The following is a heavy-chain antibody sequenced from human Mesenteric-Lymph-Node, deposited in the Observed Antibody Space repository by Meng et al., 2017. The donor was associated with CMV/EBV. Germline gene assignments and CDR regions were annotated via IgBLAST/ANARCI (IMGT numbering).Heavy chain of an antibody. CDR1: GYTFTSYG. V-gene: IGHV1-18*01. J-gene: IGHJ3*02. CDR2: ISAYNGNT. CDR3: ARGLPRWLQLGDAFDI. Sequence: ASVKVSCKASGYTFTSYGISWVRQAPGQGLEWMGWISAYNGNTNYAQKFQGRVTITTDESTSTAYMELSSLRSEDTAVYYCARGLPRWLQLGDAFDIWAKGQWSPSPQ. D-gene: IGHD5-24*01.